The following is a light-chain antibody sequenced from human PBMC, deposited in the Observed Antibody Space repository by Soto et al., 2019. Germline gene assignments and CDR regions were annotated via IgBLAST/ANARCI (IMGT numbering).Light chain of an antibody. CDR1: QSVSSSR. V-gene: IGKV3-20*01. J-gene: IGKJ5*01. Sequence: EIVLTQSPGTLSLSPGERATLSCRASQSVSSSRLGWYQQKPGQAPRLLIYDASGRVTDSPDRFSGSGSGTDFTLTISRLEPEDFADYYCQQYGSSPITFGQGTRLEIK. CDR3: QQYGSSPIT. CDR2: DAS.